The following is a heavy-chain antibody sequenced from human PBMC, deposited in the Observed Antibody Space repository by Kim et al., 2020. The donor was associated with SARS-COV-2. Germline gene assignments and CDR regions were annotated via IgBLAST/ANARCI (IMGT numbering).Heavy chain of an antibody. Sequence: KGRFTITRNKSKNTLYLQMGSLRAEDMAVYYCARDTPYCSSTSCYKFFDYWGQGTLVTVSS. V-gene: IGHV3-64*01. J-gene: IGHJ4*02. CDR3: ARDTPYCSSTSCYKFFDY. D-gene: IGHD2-2*02.